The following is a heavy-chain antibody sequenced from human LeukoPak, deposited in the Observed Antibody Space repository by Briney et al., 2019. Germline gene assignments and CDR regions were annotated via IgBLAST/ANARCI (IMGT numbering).Heavy chain of an antibody. CDR3: AKDRGEQWLVTSFDY. CDR2: ISYDGSNK. J-gene: IGHJ4*02. D-gene: IGHD6-19*01. CDR1: GFTFSSYG. Sequence: GGSLRLSCAASGFTFSSYGIHWVRQAPGKGLEWVAVISYDGSNKYYVDSVKGRFTISRDNSKNTLYLQMNSLSDEDTAVYYCAKDRGEQWLVTSFDYWGQGTLVTVSS. V-gene: IGHV3-30*18.